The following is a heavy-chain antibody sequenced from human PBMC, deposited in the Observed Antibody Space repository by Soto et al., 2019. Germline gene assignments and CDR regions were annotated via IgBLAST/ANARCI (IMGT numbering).Heavy chain of an antibody. Sequence: SVKVSCKASGGTFSSYAISWVRQAPGQGLEWMGGIIPIFGTANYAQKFQGRVTITADESTSTAYMELSSLRSEDTAVYYCAIFRDCSSTSCYNYYYGMDVWGQGTTVTVSS. CDR2: IIPIFGTA. J-gene: IGHJ6*02. CDR3: AIFRDCSSTSCYNYYYGMDV. V-gene: IGHV1-69*01. D-gene: IGHD2-2*02. CDR1: GGTFSSYA.